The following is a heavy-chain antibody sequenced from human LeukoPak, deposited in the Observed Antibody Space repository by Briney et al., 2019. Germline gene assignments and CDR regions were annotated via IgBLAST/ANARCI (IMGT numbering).Heavy chain of an antibody. Sequence: PGGSLRLSCAASGFIFSSHGMHWVRQAPGKGLEWVAIIWYDGSNKYYADSVKGRFTISRDNSKNTLYLQMNSLRAEDTAVCYCARSRSNVLMVYAIDAFDIWGQGTMVTVSS. J-gene: IGHJ3*02. CDR1: GFIFSSHG. D-gene: IGHD2-8*01. CDR3: ARSRSNVLMVYAIDAFDI. V-gene: IGHV3-33*01. CDR2: IWYDGSNK.